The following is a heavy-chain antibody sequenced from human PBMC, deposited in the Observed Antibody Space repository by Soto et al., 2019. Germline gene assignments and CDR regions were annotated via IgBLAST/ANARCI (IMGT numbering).Heavy chain of an antibody. J-gene: IGHJ5*02. CDR1: CVSITHRTSF. D-gene: IGHD3-10*01. CDR2: INYRWPA. CDR3: ANYFMSCNWFDT. Sequence: PSETLSLTCRVSCVSITHRTSFWGWLRPSPGKGLEWIATINYRWPAEYNPSLKSRVTISVDRSRNVLSLQMNYVTASDTAVYYCANYFMSCNWFDTRGQGTLVTVST. V-gene: IGHV4-39*02.